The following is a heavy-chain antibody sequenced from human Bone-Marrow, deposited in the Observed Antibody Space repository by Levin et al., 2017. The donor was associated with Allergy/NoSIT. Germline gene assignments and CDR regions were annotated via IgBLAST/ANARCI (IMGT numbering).Heavy chain of an antibody. Sequence: ASVKVSCKASGYTFTSYDINWVRQATGQGLEWMGWMNPNSGNTGYAQKFQGRVTMTRNTSISTAYMELSSLRSEDTAVYYCARVHCSSTSCSPPFYDYWGQGTLVTVSS. CDR3: ARVHCSSTSCSPPFYDY. CDR1: GYTFTSYD. V-gene: IGHV1-8*01. D-gene: IGHD2-2*01. J-gene: IGHJ4*02. CDR2: MNPNSGNT.